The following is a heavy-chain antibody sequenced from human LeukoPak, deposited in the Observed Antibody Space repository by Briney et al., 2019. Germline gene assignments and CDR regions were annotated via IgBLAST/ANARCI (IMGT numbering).Heavy chain of an antibody. CDR1: GFTFSSYG. D-gene: IGHD5-12*01. Sequence: GSLRLSCAAFGFTFSSYGMSWVRQPPGKGLEWVSAISGSGGSTYYADSVKGRFTISRDNAKNSLYLQMNSLRAEDTAVYYCARATGYPSSIYYFDYWGQGTLVTVSS. CDR2: ISGSGGST. CDR3: ARATGYPSSIYYFDY. J-gene: IGHJ4*02. V-gene: IGHV3-23*01.